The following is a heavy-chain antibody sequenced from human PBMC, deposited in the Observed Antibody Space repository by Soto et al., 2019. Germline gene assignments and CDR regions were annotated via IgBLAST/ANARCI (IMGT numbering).Heavy chain of an antibody. V-gene: IGHV4-4*07. Sequence: PSETLSLTCTVSGGSISSFYWSWIRQPAGKGLEWIGRIYSGGRNNYNPSLKTRVTMSVDTSKNQFSLRLSSVTAADTAMYYCARERYDSSGYTNNWFDPWGQGTLVTVSS. CDR1: GGSISSFY. J-gene: IGHJ5*02. D-gene: IGHD3-22*01. CDR3: ARERYDSSGYTNNWFDP. CDR2: IYSGGRN.